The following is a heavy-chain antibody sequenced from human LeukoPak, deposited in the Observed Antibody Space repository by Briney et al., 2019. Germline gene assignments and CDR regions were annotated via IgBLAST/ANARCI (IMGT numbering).Heavy chain of an antibody. V-gene: IGHV4-59*01. CDR3: AREGIAAAGTRFLGWFDP. D-gene: IGHD6-13*01. Sequence: SETLSLTCTVSGGSISSYYWSWIRQPPGKGLEWIGYIYYSGSTNYNPSLKSRVTISVDTSKNQFSLKLSSVTAADTAVYYCAREGIAAAGTRFLGWFDPWGQGTLVTVSS. CDR1: GGSISSYY. J-gene: IGHJ5*02. CDR2: IYYSGST.